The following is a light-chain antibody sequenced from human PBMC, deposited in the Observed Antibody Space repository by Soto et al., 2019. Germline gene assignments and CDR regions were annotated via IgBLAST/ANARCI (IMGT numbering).Light chain of an antibody. CDR1: KLGNKY. J-gene: IGLJ1*01. CDR2: QDS. V-gene: IGLV3-1*01. Sequence: SYELTQPPSVSVSPGQTASITCSGDKLGNKYASWYQQMPGQSPVLVIYQDSKRPSGIPERFSGSNSGNTATLTISGPQAMDEADYYCQAWDSSTVLFGTGTKVTVL. CDR3: QAWDSSTVL.